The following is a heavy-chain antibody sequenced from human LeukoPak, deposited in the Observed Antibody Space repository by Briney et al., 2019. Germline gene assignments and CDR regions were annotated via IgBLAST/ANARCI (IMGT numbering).Heavy chain of an antibody. D-gene: IGHD2-21*01. CDR1: GYTFTSYD. CDR2: MNPNSGNT. Sequence: ASVKVSCKASGYTFTSYDINWVRQATGQGLEWMGWMNPNSGNTGYAQKLQGRVTMTTDTSTSTVYMELRSLRSDDTAVYYCARLEDCGGDCSANWFDPWGQGTLVTVSS. V-gene: IGHV1-8*01. CDR3: ARLEDCGGDCSANWFDP. J-gene: IGHJ5*02.